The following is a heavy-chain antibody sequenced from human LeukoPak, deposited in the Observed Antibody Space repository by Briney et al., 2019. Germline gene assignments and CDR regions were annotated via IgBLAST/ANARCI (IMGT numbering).Heavy chain of an antibody. V-gene: IGHV3-30*02. Sequence: PGGSLRLSCAASGFTFSRCAMHWVRQGPGKGLEWVAYIAHHGSNNYYADSVKGRFSIPRDNSKRTLYLQMNSLRADDTAVYYCAKDGSWSCTDWGQGTLVTVSS. CDR1: GFTFSRCA. D-gene: IGHD2-8*02. J-gene: IGHJ4*02. CDR2: IAHHGSNN. CDR3: AKDGSWSCTD.